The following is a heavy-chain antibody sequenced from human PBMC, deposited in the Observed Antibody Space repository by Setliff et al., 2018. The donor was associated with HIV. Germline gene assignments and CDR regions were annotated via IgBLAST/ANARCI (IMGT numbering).Heavy chain of an antibody. Sequence: PGGSLRLSCAASGFTFRNYDMNWVRQAPGKGLEWVSFISVSGFTIHYADSVQGRFTISRDNARNSLSLQLNSLRADDTAVYYCARILDMSSRPRTLYHAMDVWGRGTTVTVSS. CDR1: GFTFRNYD. CDR2: ISVSGFTI. V-gene: IGHV3-48*03. D-gene: IGHD2-2*01. CDR3: ARILDMSSRPRTLYHAMDV. J-gene: IGHJ6*02.